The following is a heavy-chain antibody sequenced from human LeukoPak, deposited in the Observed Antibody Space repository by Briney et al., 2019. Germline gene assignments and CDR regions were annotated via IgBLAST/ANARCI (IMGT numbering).Heavy chain of an antibody. V-gene: IGHV3-23*01. CDR1: GFTFSSYA. D-gene: IGHD6-13*01. J-gene: IGHJ4*02. CDR3: AKAPFSSSWYYFDY. Sequence: PGGSLRLSCAASGFTFSSYAMTWVRQAPGKGLEWVSGITASGGSADYADSVKGRLTISRDNSRNMVYLQVNSLRAEDTAVYYCAKAPFSSSWYYFDYWGQGTLVTVSS. CDR2: ITASGGSA.